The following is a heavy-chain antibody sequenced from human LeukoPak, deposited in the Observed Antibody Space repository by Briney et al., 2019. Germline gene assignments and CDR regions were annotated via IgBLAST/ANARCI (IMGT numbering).Heavy chain of an antibody. J-gene: IGHJ4*02. CDR1: GFTFSSYA. Sequence: GGSLRLSCAASGFTFSSYAMHWVRQAPGKGLEWVAVISYDGRDKYYADSVKGRFTISRDNSKNTLYLQMNSLRAGDTAVYYCARDLKDSSGYGPVNIDYWGQGTLVTVSS. D-gene: IGHD3-22*01. V-gene: IGHV3-30*04. CDR3: ARDLKDSSGYGPVNIDY. CDR2: ISYDGRDK.